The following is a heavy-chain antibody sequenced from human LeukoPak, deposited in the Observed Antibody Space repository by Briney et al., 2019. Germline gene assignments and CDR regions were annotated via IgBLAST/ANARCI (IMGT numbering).Heavy chain of an antibody. J-gene: IGHJ3*02. CDR3: ARDSGAHLYDFWSGYPNDAFDI. CDR1: GGSISSSSYY. Sequence: SETLSLTCTVSGGSISSSSYYWGWIRQPPGKGLEWIGSIYYSGSTYYNPSLKSRVTISVDTSKNQFSLKLSSVTAADTAVYYCARDSGAHLYDFWSGYPNDAFDIWGQGTMVTVSS. CDR2: IYYSGST. D-gene: IGHD3-3*01. V-gene: IGHV4-39*07.